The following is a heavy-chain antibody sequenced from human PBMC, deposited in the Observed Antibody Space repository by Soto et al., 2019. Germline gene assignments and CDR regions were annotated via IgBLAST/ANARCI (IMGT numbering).Heavy chain of an antibody. D-gene: IGHD3-22*01. CDR3: WVNPGY. J-gene: IGHJ4*02. Sequence: GGSLRLSCVASGLTFSSYWMDWVRQAPGKGLVWVSRIKSDGSNIAYGDSVKGRFSISRDNGKNTLYLQMDSLRGEDTAVYYCWVNPGYWGKGTLVTVS. CDR2: IKSDGSNI. V-gene: IGHV3-74*01. CDR1: GLTFSSYW.